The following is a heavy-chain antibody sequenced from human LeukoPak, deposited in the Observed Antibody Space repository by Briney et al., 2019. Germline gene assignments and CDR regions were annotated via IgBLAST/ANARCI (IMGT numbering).Heavy chain of an antibody. Sequence: GGSLRLSCAASGFTFSNYAMSWVRQAPGKGLEWVSGISWNSGSIGYADSVKGRFTISRDNAKNSLYLQMNSLRAEDTALYYCAKARGIAVAGTNYGMDVWGQGTTVTVSS. J-gene: IGHJ6*02. D-gene: IGHD6-19*01. CDR3: AKARGIAVAGTNYGMDV. CDR2: ISWNSGSI. V-gene: IGHV3-9*01. CDR1: GFTFSNYA.